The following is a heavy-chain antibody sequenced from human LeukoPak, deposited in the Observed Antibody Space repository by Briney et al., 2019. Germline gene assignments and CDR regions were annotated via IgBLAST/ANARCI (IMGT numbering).Heavy chain of an antibody. CDR3: ARLSAMLRGPEDIFYFEF. Sequence: GRSLRLSCAASGFSFSTYWMSWVRQPPGKGLEWVANIRQDGSEKYYVDSVKGRFTISRDIAKQSVFLQMNSLRAQDTAVYYCARLSAMLRGPEDIFYFEFWGLGTLVTVSA. CDR1: GFSFSTYW. V-gene: IGHV3-7*01. J-gene: IGHJ4*02. D-gene: IGHD2-21*01. CDR2: IRQDGSEK.